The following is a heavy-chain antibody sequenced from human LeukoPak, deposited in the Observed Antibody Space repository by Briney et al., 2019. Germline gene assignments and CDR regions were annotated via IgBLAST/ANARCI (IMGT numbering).Heavy chain of an antibody. Sequence: PSETLSLTCTGSGDSISSSSYYWGWIRQPPGKGLEWIGCIYYSGSTYYNPSLKSRVTISVDTSKNQFSLKLSSVTAADTAVYYCARGRSPLAYCGGNCYPLFDYWGQGTLVTVSS. CDR1: GDSISSSSYY. CDR3: ARGRSPLAYCGGNCYPLFDY. J-gene: IGHJ4*02. V-gene: IGHV4-39*07. CDR2: IYYSGST. D-gene: IGHD2-21*02.